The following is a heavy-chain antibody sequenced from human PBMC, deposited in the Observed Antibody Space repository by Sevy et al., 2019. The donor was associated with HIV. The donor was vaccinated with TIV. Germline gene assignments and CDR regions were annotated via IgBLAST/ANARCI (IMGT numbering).Heavy chain of an antibody. D-gene: IGHD3-22*01. V-gene: IGHV3-23*01. CDR3: AGGRYDSSGSFDAFDI. CDR1: GFTFGTYV. Sequence: GGSLRLSCAASGFTFGTYVMNWVRQAPGKGLEWVSGISGSGGSTYYADSVKGRFTISRDNSKNTLYLQMNSLRTEDTAVYYCAGGRYDSSGSFDAFDIWGQGTMVTVSS. J-gene: IGHJ3*02. CDR2: ISGSGGST.